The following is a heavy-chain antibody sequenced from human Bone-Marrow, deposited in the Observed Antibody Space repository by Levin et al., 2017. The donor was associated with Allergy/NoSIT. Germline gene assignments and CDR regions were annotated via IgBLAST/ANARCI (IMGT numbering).Heavy chain of an antibody. J-gene: IGHJ2*01. Sequence: ASVKVSCKASGYTFTGYYMHWVRQAPGQGLEWMGWINPNSGGRNYAQKFQGRVTMTRDTAISTVYIELSRLRSDDTAVYYCAKDRGLGYCSGGSCYSWSFDIWGRGTLVTVSS. CDR1: GYTFTGYY. CDR3: AKDRGLGYCSGGSCYSWSFDI. D-gene: IGHD2-15*01. V-gene: IGHV1-2*02. CDR2: INPNSGGR.